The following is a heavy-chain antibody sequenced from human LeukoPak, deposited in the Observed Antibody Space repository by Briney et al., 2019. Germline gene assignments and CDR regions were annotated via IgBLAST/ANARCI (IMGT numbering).Heavy chain of an antibody. D-gene: IGHD3-22*01. Sequence: ASVKVSCKVSGYTLTELSMHWVRQAPGKGLEWMGGFDPEDGETIYAQKFQGRVTMTEDTSTDTAYMELSSLRSEDTAVYYCATVSPDYYDSSGYYYYFDYWGQGTLVTVSS. V-gene: IGHV1-24*01. CDR3: ATVSPDYYDSSGYYYYFDY. CDR1: GYTLTELS. CDR2: FDPEDGET. J-gene: IGHJ4*02.